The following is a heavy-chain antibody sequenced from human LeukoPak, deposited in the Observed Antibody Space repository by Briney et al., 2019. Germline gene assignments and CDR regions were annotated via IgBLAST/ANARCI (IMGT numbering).Heavy chain of an antibody. Sequence: PGGSLRLSCVASGFTFSSYWMSWVRQAPGKGLEWVANIKQDGSEKYYVDSVKGRFTISRDNAKNSLYLQMNSLRAEDTAVYYCASRGSVARFDYWGQGTLVTVSS. V-gene: IGHV3-7*05. CDR3: ASRGSVARFDY. CDR1: GFTFSSYW. J-gene: IGHJ4*02. D-gene: IGHD3-10*01. CDR2: IKQDGSEK.